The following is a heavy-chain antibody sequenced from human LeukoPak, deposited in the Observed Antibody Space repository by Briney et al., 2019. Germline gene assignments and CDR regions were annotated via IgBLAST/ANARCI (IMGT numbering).Heavy chain of an antibody. Sequence: SETLSLTCTVSGASVGSAGYYWSWIRQPPGGGLEWIGYIYYISNTNYNPSLKSRLTMSVDPSKNQFSLKLNSVTAADTAVYYCARTQSQSGTYRYYFGYWGQRTVVTVSS. V-gene: IGHV4-61*08. CDR3: ARTQSQSGTYRYYFGY. CDR2: IYYISNT. CDR1: GASVGSAGYY. J-gene: IGHJ4*02. D-gene: IGHD1-26*01.